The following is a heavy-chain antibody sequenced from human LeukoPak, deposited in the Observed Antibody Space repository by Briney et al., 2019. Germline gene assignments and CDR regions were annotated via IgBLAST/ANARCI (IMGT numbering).Heavy chain of an antibody. CDR2: ISVSDDTT. CDR1: GFTFGSYA. Sequence: GGSLRLSCAASGFTFGSYAMSWVRQAPGKGLEWFSVISVSDDTTYYPDSVKGRFTISRDNSKNTLYLHMNTLRAEDTAVYYCAKFIASSWSGSYFDYWGQGTLVTVSS. D-gene: IGHD6-13*01. V-gene: IGHV3-23*01. CDR3: AKFIASSWSGSYFDY. J-gene: IGHJ4*02.